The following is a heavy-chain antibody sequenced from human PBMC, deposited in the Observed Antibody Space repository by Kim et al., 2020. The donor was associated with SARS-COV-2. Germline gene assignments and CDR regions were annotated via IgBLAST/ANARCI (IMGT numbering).Heavy chain of an antibody. CDR3: ARLPSEYSSGWYSYYYYGMDV. Sequence: GGSLRLSCAASGFTFSSYAMHWVRQAPSKGLEWVAVISYDGSNKYYADSVKGRFTISRDNSKNTLYLQMNSLRAEDTAVYYCARLPSEYSSGWYSYYYYGMDVWGQGTTVTVSS. CDR1: GFTFSSYA. D-gene: IGHD6-19*01. J-gene: IGHJ6*02. V-gene: IGHV3-30*04. CDR2: ISYDGSNK.